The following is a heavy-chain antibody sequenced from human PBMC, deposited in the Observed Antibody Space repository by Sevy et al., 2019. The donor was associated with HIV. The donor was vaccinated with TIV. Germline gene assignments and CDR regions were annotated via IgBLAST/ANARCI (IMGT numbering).Heavy chain of an antibody. Sequence: GGSLRLSCAASGFTFSNYWMSWVRQAPGKGLEWVANIKRDGSEKYYVASVKGRFTISRDNAKNSLYLQMNSPRAEDTAVYYCARDCSSSTCLWGMDVWGQGTTVTVSS. CDR2: IKRDGSEK. CDR3: ARDCSSSTCLWGMDV. D-gene: IGHD2-2*01. V-gene: IGHV3-7*03. J-gene: IGHJ6*02. CDR1: GFTFSNYW.